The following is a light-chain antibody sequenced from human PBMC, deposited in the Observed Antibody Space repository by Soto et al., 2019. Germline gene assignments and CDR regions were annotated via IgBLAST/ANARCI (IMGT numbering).Light chain of an antibody. J-gene: IGKJ4*01. CDR2: DAS. V-gene: IGKV1-13*02. Sequence: AIPLTQSPSSLSASVGDRVTITCRASQGISSALAWYQQKPGKAPKLLIYDASSLESGVPSRFSGSGYGTDFTLTISSLQPADFATYYCQQFNSYPLSLTFGGGTKVEIK. CDR3: QQFNSYPLSLT. CDR1: QGISSA.